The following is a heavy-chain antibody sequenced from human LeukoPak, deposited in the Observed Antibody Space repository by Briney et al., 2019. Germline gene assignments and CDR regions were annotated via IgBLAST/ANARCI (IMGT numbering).Heavy chain of an antibody. CDR2: MNPNSGNT. Sequence: ASVKVSCKASGYTFTSYDINRVRQATGQGLEWMGWMNPNSGNTGYAQKFQGRVTMTRNTSISTAYMELSSLRSEDTAVYYCARVNDILTGYYKDYWGQGTLVTVSS. CDR1: GYTFTSYD. D-gene: IGHD3-9*01. J-gene: IGHJ4*02. V-gene: IGHV1-8*01. CDR3: ARVNDILTGYYKDY.